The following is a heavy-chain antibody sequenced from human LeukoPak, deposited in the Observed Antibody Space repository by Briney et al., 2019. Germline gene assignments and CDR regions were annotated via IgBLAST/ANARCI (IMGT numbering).Heavy chain of an antibody. Sequence: GGSLRLSCAASGFTFSSYAMSWVRQAPGKGLEWVSAISGSGGSTYYADSVKSRFTISRDNSKNTLYLQMNSLRAEDTAVYYCAKESYSSGWYAGYLYWGQGTLVAVSS. V-gene: IGHV3-23*01. CDR1: GFTFSSYA. CDR2: ISGSGGST. CDR3: AKESYSSGWYAGYLY. D-gene: IGHD6-19*01. J-gene: IGHJ4*02.